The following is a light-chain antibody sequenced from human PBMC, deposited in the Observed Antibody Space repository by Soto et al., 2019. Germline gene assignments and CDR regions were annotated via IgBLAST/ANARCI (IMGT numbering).Light chain of an antibody. V-gene: IGKV3-15*01. CDR2: GAS. CDR3: QQYDDWPS. J-gene: IGKJ1*01. Sequence: IVMTKSPATLSVSPGERATLSCRASQSVSSNLAWYQQKPGQAPRLLIYGASTRATGIPARFSGSGSGTEFTLTISSLQSEDFAVYNCQQYDDWPSFGQGTKVDIK. CDR1: QSVSSN.